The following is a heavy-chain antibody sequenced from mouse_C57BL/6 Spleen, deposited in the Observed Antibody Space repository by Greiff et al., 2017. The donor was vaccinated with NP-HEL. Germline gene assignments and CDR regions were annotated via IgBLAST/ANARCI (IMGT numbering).Heavy chain of an antibody. CDR2: ISSGSSTI. D-gene: IGHD1-1*01. V-gene: IGHV5-17*01. Sequence: EVKVVESGGGLVKPGGSLKLSCAASGFTFSDYGMHWVRQAPEKGLEWVAYISSGSSTIYYADTVKGRFTISRDNAKNTLFLQMTSLRSEDTAMYYCARSTTVVATPYFDVWGTGTTVTVSS. CDR3: ARSTTVVATPYFDV. CDR1: GFTFSDYG. J-gene: IGHJ1*03.